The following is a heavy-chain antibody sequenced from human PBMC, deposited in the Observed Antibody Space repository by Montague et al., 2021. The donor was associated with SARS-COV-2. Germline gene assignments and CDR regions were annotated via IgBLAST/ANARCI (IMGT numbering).Heavy chain of an antibody. CDR3: ARAIWHLDV. CDR1: GDSISRYY. CDR2: IYTGGCV. V-gene: IGHV4-4*07. J-gene: IGHJ2*01. Sequence: SETLSLTCSVSGDSISRYYWSWIRQSDGKGLEWIGRIYTGGCVNYNPALQSRVSMSVDTSKSQVSLNVTSVTAADTAAYYCARAIWHLDVWGRGILVTVSS.